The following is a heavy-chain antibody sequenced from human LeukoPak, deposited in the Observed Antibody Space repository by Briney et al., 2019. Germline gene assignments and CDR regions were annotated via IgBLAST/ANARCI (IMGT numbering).Heavy chain of an antibody. CDR3: ARYGARGTWCSGGNCYAY. D-gene: IGHD2-15*01. V-gene: IGHV1-18*01. J-gene: IGHJ4*02. Sequence: GASVKVSCKASGYTFTSYGISWVRQAPGQGLEWMGWISAYNGNTNYARKLQGRVTMTTDTSTSTAYMELWSLRSDDTAVYYCARYGARGTWCSGGNCYAYWGQGTLVTVSS. CDR1: GYTFTSYG. CDR2: ISAYNGNT.